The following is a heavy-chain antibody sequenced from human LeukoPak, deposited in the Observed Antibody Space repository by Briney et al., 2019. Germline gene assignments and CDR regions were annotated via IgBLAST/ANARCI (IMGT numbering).Heavy chain of an antibody. J-gene: IGHJ6*03. Sequence: PSGTLSLTCTVSGGSISSGDYYWSWIRQPPGEGLEWIGYIYYSGSTYYNPSLKSRVTISMETSKTQFSLKLSSVTAADTAVYYCASSMLLQGYYYYMDVWGKGTTVTVSS. D-gene: IGHD3-16*01. V-gene: IGHV4-30-4*01. CDR1: GGSISSGDYY. CDR3: ASSMLLQGYYYYMDV. CDR2: IYYSGST.